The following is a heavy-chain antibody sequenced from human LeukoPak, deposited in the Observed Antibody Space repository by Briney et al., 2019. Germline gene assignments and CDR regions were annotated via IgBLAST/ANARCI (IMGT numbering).Heavy chain of an antibody. J-gene: IGHJ5*02. CDR3: ARANGMDSSRWYGWFDP. CDR2: TYYSGST. V-gene: IGHV4-59*01. D-gene: IGHD6-13*01. Sequence: PSQSLSLTCTVFGGFLSSYYCSCIRQPPGKGLEWIGYTYYSGSTNYNPSLKTRFTISVNTSKNQSSLKLSSVTAADPALYYCARANGMDSSRWYGWFDPWGQGTLVTVSS. CDR1: GGFLSSYY.